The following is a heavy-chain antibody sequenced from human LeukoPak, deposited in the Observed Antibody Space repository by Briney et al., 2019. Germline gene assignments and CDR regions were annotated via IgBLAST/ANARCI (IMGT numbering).Heavy chain of an antibody. CDR3: ARGGYYGSGNDFRFDP. J-gene: IGHJ5*02. CDR2: IHYTGST. Sequence: SETLSLTCTVSGGSINSYYWSWIRQPPGKGLECIGYIHYTGSTNYNPSLKSRVTISVDTSKSQFSLRLSSVTAADTAIYYCARGGYYGSGNDFRFDPWGQGTLVTVSS. CDR1: GGSINSYY. V-gene: IGHV4-59*01. D-gene: IGHD3-10*01.